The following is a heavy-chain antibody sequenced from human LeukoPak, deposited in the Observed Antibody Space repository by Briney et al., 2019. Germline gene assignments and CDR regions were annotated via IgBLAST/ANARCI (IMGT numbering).Heavy chain of an antibody. V-gene: IGHV3-23*01. Sequence: GGSLRLSCAASGFTFSSYAMSWVRQAPGKGLEWVSAISGSGGSTYYADSVKGRFTISRDNSKNTLYLQMNSLRAEDTAVYYCTKDHRAVAGPQLFDYWGQGTLVTVSS. J-gene: IGHJ4*02. D-gene: IGHD6-19*01. CDR1: GFTFSSYA. CDR3: TKDHRAVAGPQLFDY. CDR2: ISGSGGST.